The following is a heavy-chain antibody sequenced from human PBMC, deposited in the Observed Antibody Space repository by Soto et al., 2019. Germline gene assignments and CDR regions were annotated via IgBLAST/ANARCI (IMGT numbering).Heavy chain of an antibody. Sequence: EVQLVESGGGLVKPGGSLRLSCAASGFTFSSYSMNWVRQARGKGLEWVSSISSSSSYIYYADSVKGRFTISRDNAKNSLYLQMNSLRAEDTAVYYCARVFGSGLALYFDYWGQGTLVTVSS. D-gene: IGHD3-10*01. CDR2: ISSSSSYI. CDR1: GFTFSSYS. V-gene: IGHV3-21*01. J-gene: IGHJ4*02. CDR3: ARVFGSGLALYFDY.